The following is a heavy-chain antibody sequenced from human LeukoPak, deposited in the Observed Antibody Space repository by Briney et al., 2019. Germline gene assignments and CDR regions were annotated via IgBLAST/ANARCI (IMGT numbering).Heavy chain of an antibody. J-gene: IGHJ4*02. CDR2: AGDSDETT. D-gene: IGHD2-2*02. CDR1: GFTFATYG. V-gene: IGHV3-23*01. CDR3: ARDVRVLPYTFDY. Sequence: GGSLRLSCAASGFTFATYGMSWVRQAPGKGLEWVSVAGDSDETTHYADSVKGRFFVSRDNSKNTVHLQMNSLRAEDTAVYYCARDVRVLPYTFDYWGQGTRVTVSS.